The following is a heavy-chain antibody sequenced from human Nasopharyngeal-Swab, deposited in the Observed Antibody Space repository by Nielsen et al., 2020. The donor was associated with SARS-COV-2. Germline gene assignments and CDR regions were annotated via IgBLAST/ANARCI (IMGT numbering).Heavy chain of an antibody. CDR3: ARALPDTYCGGDCYYN. J-gene: IGHJ4*02. CDR2: ITSGNSV. D-gene: IGHD2-21*02. Sequence: GESLKISCATSGFTFSPYTMTWVRQAPGKGLQWISYITSGNSVQYADSVRGRFTISRDNAKNSLYLQMNSLTAEDTAVYYCARALPDTYCGGDCYYNWGQGTLVTVSS. V-gene: IGHV3-48*04. CDR1: GFTFSPYT.